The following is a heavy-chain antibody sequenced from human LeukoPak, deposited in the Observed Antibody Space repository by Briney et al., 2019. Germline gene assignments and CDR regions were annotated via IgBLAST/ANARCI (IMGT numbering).Heavy chain of an antibody. D-gene: IGHD2-2*01. J-gene: IGHJ3*02. CDR3: AREGIVVVPAAIDDAFDI. V-gene: IGHV4-34*01. CDR1: GGSFSGYY. CDR2: INHSGST. Sequence: PSETLSLTCAVYGGSFSGYYWSWVRQPPGKGLEWIGEINHSGSTNYNPSLKSRVTISVDTSKNQFSLKLSSVTAADTAVYYCAREGIVVVPAAIDDAFDIWGQGTMVTVSS.